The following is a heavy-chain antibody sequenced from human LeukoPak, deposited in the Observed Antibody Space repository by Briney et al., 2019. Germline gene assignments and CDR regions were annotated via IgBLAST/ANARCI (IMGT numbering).Heavy chain of an antibody. Sequence: ASVKVSCKASGYTFTNYGITWMRQAPGQGLEWMGWINTYNGNTNYAQKLQGRVTITTDTSTGTAYMELRSLRSDDTAVFYCARDLVVGVGAPGAYWGQGALVTVSS. CDR3: ARDLVVGVGAPGAY. CDR2: INTYNGNT. J-gene: IGHJ4*02. D-gene: IGHD1-26*01. CDR1: GYTFTNYG. V-gene: IGHV1-18*01.